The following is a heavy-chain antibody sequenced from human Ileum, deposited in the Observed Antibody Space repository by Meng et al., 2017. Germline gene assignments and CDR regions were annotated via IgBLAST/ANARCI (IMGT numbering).Heavy chain of an antibody. CDR2: IHHSGST. CDR3: ARYGGSGSYWHFDP. CDR1: GGSFSGYY. V-gene: IGHV4-34*01. J-gene: IGHJ2*01. Sequence: QVQLQQSGSGRLKTSETVSLTCAVYGGSFSGYYWTWIPHPPGKGLEWIGEIHHSGSTNYNPSLKSRVTMSIDTSKIQFSLGLSSVPAADAAVYYCARYGGSGSYWHFDPWGRGTLVTVSS. D-gene: IGHD3-10*01.